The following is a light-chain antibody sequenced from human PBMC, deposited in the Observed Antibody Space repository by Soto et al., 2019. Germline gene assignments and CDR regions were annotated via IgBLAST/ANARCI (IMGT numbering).Light chain of an antibody. CDR1: QSVSSSY. CDR3: QQFDSSSYT. Sequence: EIVGTQSPGALSLSPGDRATLSCRASQSVSSSYLAWYQQKPGQAPRPLIYSASSRATGIPDRFSGSGSGTDFTLTISRLEPEDFAVYYCQQFDSSSYTFGQGTKLEIK. V-gene: IGKV3-20*01. J-gene: IGKJ2*01. CDR2: SAS.